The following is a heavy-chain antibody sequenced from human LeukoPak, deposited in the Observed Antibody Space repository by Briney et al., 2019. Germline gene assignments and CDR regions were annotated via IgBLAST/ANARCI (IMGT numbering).Heavy chain of an antibody. D-gene: IGHD2-2*01. CDR1: GFTFDDHG. Sequence: GGSLRLSCAVSGFTFDDHGMSWVRQAPGKGLEWVSGINWNGGSTGYADSVKGRFTISRDNAKNTLYLQMNSLRAEDTAVYYCARDQLRVVPAVLTYYYYYGMDVWGQGTTVTVSS. J-gene: IGHJ6*02. CDR3: ARDQLRVVPAVLTYYYYYGMDV. CDR2: INWNGGST. V-gene: IGHV3-20*04.